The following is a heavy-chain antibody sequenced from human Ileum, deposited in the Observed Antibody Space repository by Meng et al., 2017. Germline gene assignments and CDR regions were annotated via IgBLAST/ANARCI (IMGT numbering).Heavy chain of an antibody. Sequence: QVQLQESGSGLVKPSQTLSLTCSFSHGSLTNVNTYWNWIRQAPGQALEHIGYIYYDGSSYATPSLKSRVTMSIDTSTNQFSLRLDSVTAADTAVYYCAREFYVDTAMVIDSWGPGALVTVSS. CDR2: IYYDGSS. CDR1: HGSLTNVNTY. D-gene: IGHD5-18*01. J-gene: IGHJ4*02. CDR3: AREFYVDTAMVIDS. V-gene: IGHV4-30-4*01.